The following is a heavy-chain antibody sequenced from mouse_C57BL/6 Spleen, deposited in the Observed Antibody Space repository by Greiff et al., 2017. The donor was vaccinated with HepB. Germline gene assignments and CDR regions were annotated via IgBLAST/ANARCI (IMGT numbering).Heavy chain of an antibody. CDR1: GYTFTDYE. J-gene: IGHJ3*01. D-gene: IGHD1-1*01. CDR3: TRDWYYGSSDGVRCAY. CDR2: IDPETGGT. Sequence: QVQLQQSGAELVRPGASVTLSCKASGYTFTDYEMHWVKQTPVHGLEWIGAIDPETGGTAYNQKFKGKAILTADKSSSTAYMELRSLTSEDSAVYYCTRDWYYGSSDGVRCAYWGQGTLVTVSA. V-gene: IGHV1-15*01.